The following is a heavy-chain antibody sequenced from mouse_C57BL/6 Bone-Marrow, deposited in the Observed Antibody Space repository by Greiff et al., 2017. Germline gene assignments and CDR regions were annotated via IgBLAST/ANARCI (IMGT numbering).Heavy chain of an antibody. CDR2: IWGGGST. D-gene: IGHD2-3*01. CDR3: AKHEVYDGYHAGWYFDV. J-gene: IGHJ1*03. CDR1: GFSLTSYG. Sequence: QVTLKVSGPGLVAPSQSLSITCTVSGFSLTSYGVDWVRQPPGKGLEWLGVIWGGGSTNYNSALMSRLSISKDNSKSQVFLKMNSLQTDDTAMYYCAKHEVYDGYHAGWYFDVWGTGTTVTVSS. V-gene: IGHV2-9*01.